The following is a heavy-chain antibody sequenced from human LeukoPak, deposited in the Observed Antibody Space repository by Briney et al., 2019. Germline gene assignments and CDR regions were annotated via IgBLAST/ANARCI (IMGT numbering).Heavy chain of an antibody. CDR2: ISSSSSYI. CDR1: GFTFSSYN. CDR3: AREEVAGPFDY. Sequence: GGSLRLSCAASGFTFSSYNMNWVRQAPGKGLEWVSSISSSSSYIYYADSVKGRFTISRNNAKNSLYLQMNSLRAEDTAVYFCAREEVAGPFDYWGQGTLVTVSS. D-gene: IGHD6-19*01. J-gene: IGHJ4*02. V-gene: IGHV3-21*01.